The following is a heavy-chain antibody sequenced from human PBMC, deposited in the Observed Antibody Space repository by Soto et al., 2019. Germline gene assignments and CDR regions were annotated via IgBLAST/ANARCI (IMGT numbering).Heavy chain of an antibody. CDR3: AKDASNYYYYYYMDV. CDR2: ISGSGGST. D-gene: IGHD6-6*01. CDR1: GFTFSSYA. J-gene: IGHJ6*03. V-gene: IGHV3-23*01. Sequence: GGSLRLSCAASGFTFSSYAMSWVRQAPGKGLEWVSAISGSGGSTYYADSVKGRFTISRDNAKNSLYLQMNSLRAEDTAVYYCAKDASNYYYYYYMDVWGKGTTVTVSS.